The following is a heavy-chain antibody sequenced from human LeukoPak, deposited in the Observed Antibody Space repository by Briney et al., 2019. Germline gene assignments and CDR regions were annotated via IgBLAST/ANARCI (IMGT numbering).Heavy chain of an antibody. V-gene: IGHV3-7*03. D-gene: IGHD1-26*01. Sequence: GGSLRLSCAASGFTFSSYWMSWGRQAPGTGLEGGANIKQDGSEKYYVDSVKGRFTISRDNAKNSLYLQMNSLRVEDTALYYCTKSQVGALAYFDYWGQGTLVTVSS. CDR2: IKQDGSEK. CDR1: GFTFSSYW. J-gene: IGHJ4*02. CDR3: TKSQVGALAYFDY.